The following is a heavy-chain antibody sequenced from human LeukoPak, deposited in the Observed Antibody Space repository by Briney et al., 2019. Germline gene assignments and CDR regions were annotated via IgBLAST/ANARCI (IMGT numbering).Heavy chain of an antibody. CDR3: ARYFDRSEAFDI. CDR2: INPNSGGT. V-gene: IGHV1-2*04. D-gene: IGHD3-9*01. Sequence: ASVKVSCKDSGYTFTGYYMHWVRQAPGQGLEWMGWINPNSGGTNYAQKFLGWVTMTRDTSISTAYMELSRLRSDDTAVYYCARYFDRSEAFDIWGQGTMVTVSS. CDR1: GYTFTGYY. J-gene: IGHJ3*02.